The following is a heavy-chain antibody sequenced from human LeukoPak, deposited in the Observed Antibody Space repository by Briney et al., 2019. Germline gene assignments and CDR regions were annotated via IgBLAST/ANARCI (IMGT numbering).Heavy chain of an antibody. Sequence: SETLSLTCTVSGGSISSGAYYWSWIRQHPGKGLEWIGYIYHSGSTYYNPPLKSRLTISVEMSKNQLSLKLSSVTAADTAVYYCARARDYYDSSGRRDAFDIWGQGTMVTVSS. CDR2: IYHSGST. J-gene: IGHJ3*02. CDR1: GGSISSGAYY. CDR3: ARARDYYDSSGRRDAFDI. D-gene: IGHD3-22*01. V-gene: IGHV4-31*03.